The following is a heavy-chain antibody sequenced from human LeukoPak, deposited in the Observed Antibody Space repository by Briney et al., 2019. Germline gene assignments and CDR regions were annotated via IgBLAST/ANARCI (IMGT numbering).Heavy chain of an antibody. CDR1: GGTFSIYA. Sequence: GASVKVSCKASGGTFSIYAISWVRQAPGQGLEWMGWINTNTGNPTYAQGFTGRFVFSLDTSVSTAYLQISSLKAEDTAVYYCARRPLRHYYYGMDVWGQGTTVTVSS. CDR3: ARRPLRHYYYGMDV. V-gene: IGHV7-4-1*02. J-gene: IGHJ6*02. CDR2: INTNTGNP.